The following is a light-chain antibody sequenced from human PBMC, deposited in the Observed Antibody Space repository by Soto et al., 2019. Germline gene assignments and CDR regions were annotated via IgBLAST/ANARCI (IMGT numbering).Light chain of an antibody. V-gene: IGKV3-20*01. CDR3: QHYGRSPIT. CDR2: GAS. CDR1: QSVNSR. J-gene: IGKJ5*01. Sequence: EIVLTQSPGTLSLSAGERATLSCRASQSVNSRLAWYQQKPGQAPRLLISGASSRATGIPDRFSGSGSATDFTLTISRLEPEDFALYYCQHYGRSPITFGQGTRLEIK.